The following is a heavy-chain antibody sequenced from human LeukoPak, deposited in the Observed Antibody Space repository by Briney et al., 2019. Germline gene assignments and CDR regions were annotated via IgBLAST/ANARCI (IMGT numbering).Heavy chain of an antibody. Sequence: PGGSVRLSCAASGFTFSSYAMTWVRQAPGKGLEWVSSISSSSSYIYYADSVKGRFTISRDNAKNSLYLQMNSLRDEDTAVYYCAGDGAGGGAPAGYRGQGTVVTVSS. V-gene: IGHV3-21*01. D-gene: IGHD6-13*01. CDR2: ISSSSSYI. CDR3: AGDGAGGGAPAGY. CDR1: GFTFSSYA. J-gene: IGHJ4*02.